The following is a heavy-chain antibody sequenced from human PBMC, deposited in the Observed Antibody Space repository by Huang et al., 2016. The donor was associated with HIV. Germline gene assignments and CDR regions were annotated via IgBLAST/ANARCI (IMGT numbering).Heavy chain of an antibody. CDR3: AHIGDIFAAYSPEYFDY. V-gene: IGHV2-5*02. CDR2: IYWDDDK. Sequence: QITLKESGPTLVKPTQTLTLACTFSGFSLNTSGVGVAWFRQPPGKALEWLALIYWDDDKRYRPSLKCRLTISKDPSNNQVVLTMTNMDPVDTASYFCAHIGDIFAAYSPEYFDYWGQGALVTVSS. CDR1: GFSLNTSGVG. J-gene: IGHJ4*02. D-gene: IGHD2-15*01.